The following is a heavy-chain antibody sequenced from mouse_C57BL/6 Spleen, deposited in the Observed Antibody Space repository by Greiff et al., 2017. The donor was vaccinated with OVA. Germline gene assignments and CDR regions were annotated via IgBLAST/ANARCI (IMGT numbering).Heavy chain of an antibody. D-gene: IGHD4-1*01. CDR1: GYTFTSYW. CDR3: AREGLGPMDY. Sequence: QVHVKQPGAELVRPGSSVKLSCKASGYTFTSYWMDWVKQRPGQGLEWIGNIYPSDSETHYNQKFKDKATLTVDKSSSTAYMQLSSLTSEDSAVYYCAREGLGPMDYWGQGTSVTVSS. J-gene: IGHJ4*01. CDR2: IYPSDSET. V-gene: IGHV1-61*01.